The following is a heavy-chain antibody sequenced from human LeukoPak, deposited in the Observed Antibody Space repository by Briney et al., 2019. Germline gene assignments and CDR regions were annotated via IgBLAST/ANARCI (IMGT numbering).Heavy chain of an antibody. D-gene: IGHD1-26*01. V-gene: IGHV1-2*02. CDR1: GYTFTAYY. Sequence: AAVKRCCTASGYTFTAYYIHWVRQPPGQGLEWMGWINPNSGGTNYAQNFQSRVTMTRDTSISTAYMELSRLRSDDTAVYYCARAVPGSWEGAFDYWGQGDLGTASS. J-gene: IGHJ4*02. CDR2: INPNSGGT. CDR3: ARAVPGSWEGAFDY.